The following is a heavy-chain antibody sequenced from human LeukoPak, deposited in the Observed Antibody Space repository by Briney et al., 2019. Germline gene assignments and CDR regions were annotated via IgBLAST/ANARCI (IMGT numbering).Heavy chain of an antibody. D-gene: IGHD6-19*01. J-gene: IGHJ4*02. CDR1: GFTFSSYS. CDR2: ISSSGTTI. CDR3: ARDHGYSSGNFDY. Sequence: GGSMRLSCAASGFTFSSYSMNWVRQAPGKGLEWVSYISSSGTTIYNADSVKGRFTISRDNAKNSLFLQMNSLRAEDTAVYYCARDHGYSSGNFDYWGQGTLVTVSS. V-gene: IGHV3-48*04.